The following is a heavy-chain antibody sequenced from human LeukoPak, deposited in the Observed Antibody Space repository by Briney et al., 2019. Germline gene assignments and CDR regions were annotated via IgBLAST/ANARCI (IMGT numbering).Heavy chain of an antibody. CDR1: GGSFSGYY. D-gene: IGHD6-13*01. CDR2: INHSGST. J-gene: IGHJ5*02. CDR3: ARGAAAAYSNWFDP. V-gene: IGHV4-34*01. Sequence: SETLSLTCAVCGGSFSGYYWSWIRQPPGKGLEWIGEINHSGSTNYNPSLKSRVTISVDTSKNQFSLKLSSVTAADTAVYYCARGAAAAYSNWFDPWGQGTLVTVSS.